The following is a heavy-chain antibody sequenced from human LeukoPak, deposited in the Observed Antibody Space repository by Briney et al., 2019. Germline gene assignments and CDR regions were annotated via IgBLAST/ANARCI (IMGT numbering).Heavy chain of an antibody. J-gene: IGHJ4*02. Sequence: GGSLRLSCAASGFTFSSYAMHWVRQAPGKGLEWVAVISYDGSNKYYADSVKGRFTISRDNSKNTLYLQMNSLRAEDTAVYYCARIPTHDKAAKGLYFDYWGQGTLVTVSS. V-gene: IGHV3-30-3*01. CDR1: GFTFSSYA. CDR3: ARIPTHDKAAKGLYFDY. D-gene: IGHD2-15*01. CDR2: ISYDGSNK.